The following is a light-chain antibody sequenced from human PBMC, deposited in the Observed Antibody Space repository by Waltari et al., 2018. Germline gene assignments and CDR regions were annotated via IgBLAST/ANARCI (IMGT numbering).Light chain of an antibody. CDR1: QSVGRT. Sequence: CRASQSVGRTLAWYQQKPGQAPRLLIYGASNRATGIPDRFIGSGSGTEFSLTISGLEPEDSAVYYCQHYLRLPVAFGQGTKVEIK. J-gene: IGKJ1*01. V-gene: IGKV3-20*01. CDR2: GAS. CDR3: QHYLRLPVA.